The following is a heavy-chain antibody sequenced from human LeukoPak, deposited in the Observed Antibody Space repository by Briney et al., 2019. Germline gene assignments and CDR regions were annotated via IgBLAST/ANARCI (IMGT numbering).Heavy chain of an antibody. V-gene: IGHV1-46*01. J-gene: IGHJ4*02. CDR2: INPSGGST. D-gene: IGHD1-26*01. CDR3: ARLISGSYPDY. CDR1: GYTFTSYY. Sequence: ASVKVSCKASGYTFTSYYMHWVRQAPGQGLEWMGIINPSGGSTNYAQKFQGRVTITRNTSISTAYMELSSMRSEDTAVYYCARLISGSYPDYWGQGTLVTVSS.